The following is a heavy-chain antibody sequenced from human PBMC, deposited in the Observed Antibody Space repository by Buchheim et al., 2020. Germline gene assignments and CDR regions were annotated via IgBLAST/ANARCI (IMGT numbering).Heavy chain of an antibody. Sequence: QVQLVESGGGVVQPGRSVRLSCAASGFTFSSYAMHWVRQAPGKGLEWVAVISYDGSNKYYADSVKGRFTISRDNSKNTLYLQMNSLRAEDTAVYYCASLGYCSGGSCYSFRNLSDYWGQGTL. CDR1: GFTFSSYA. V-gene: IGHV3-30-3*01. CDR3: ASLGYCSGGSCYSFRNLSDY. J-gene: IGHJ4*02. D-gene: IGHD2-15*01. CDR2: ISYDGSNK.